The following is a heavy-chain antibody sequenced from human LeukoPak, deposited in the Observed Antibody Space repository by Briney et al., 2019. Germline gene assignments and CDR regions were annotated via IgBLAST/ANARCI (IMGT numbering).Heavy chain of an antibody. CDR3: ARRRSRGMATITAYYYYCYGMDV. V-gene: IGHV1-69*04. J-gene: IGHJ6*02. CDR1: GGTFSRYA. CDR2: IIPILGVA. D-gene: IGHD5-24*01. Sequence: AVQVSSTASGGTFSRYAIRWVRQATGQGLGWMGRIIPILGVANYAQEFQGRVTITADKSTSTAYMELSSLRSEDTAVYYCARRRSRGMATITAYYYYCYGMDVWGQGTTVTVSS.